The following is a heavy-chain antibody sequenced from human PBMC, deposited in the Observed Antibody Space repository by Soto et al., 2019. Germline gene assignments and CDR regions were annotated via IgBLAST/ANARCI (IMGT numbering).Heavy chain of an antibody. Sequence: GGSLRLSCAASGFTFSRYLMSWVRQAPGKGLEWVANIKQDGSEKYYVDSVKGRFTISRDNAKNSLSLQMNSLRAEDTAVYYCARRGSDFWSGYYLPYGMDVWGQGTTVTVS. CDR1: GFTFSRYL. V-gene: IGHV3-7*05. D-gene: IGHD3-3*01. J-gene: IGHJ6*02. CDR2: IKQDGSEK. CDR3: ARRGSDFWSGYYLPYGMDV.